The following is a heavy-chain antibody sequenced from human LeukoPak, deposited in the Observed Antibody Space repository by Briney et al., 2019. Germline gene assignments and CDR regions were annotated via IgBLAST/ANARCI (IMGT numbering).Heavy chain of an antibody. CDR2: ISADGRST. V-gene: IGHV3-43*02. J-gene: IGHJ1*01. Sequence: GGSLRLSCAASGFTFDNYAIQWVRQVPGKSLEWVSLISADGRSTYYADSVKGRFTISRDNSRFSLYLQMRSLTTEDTAVYYCAKDSGWQLLRAEYFQHWGPGTLVTVSS. D-gene: IGHD2-15*01. CDR1: GFTFDNYA. CDR3: AKDSGWQLLRAEYFQH.